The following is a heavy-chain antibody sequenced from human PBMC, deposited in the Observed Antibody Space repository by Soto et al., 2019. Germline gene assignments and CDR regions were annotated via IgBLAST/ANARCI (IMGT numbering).Heavy chain of an antibody. J-gene: IGHJ4*02. CDR2: ISAYNGNT. CDR1: GYTFSNYD. CDR3: ARSQGPYYDILTGQESFDY. V-gene: IGHV1-18*01. D-gene: IGHD3-9*01. Sequence: ASVTVSCKASGYTFSNYDISWVRQAPGQGLEWMGWISAYNGNTNYAQKLQGRVTMTADTSTSTAYMELTSLRSDDTAVYYCARSQGPYYDILTGQESFDYWGQGTLVTVSS.